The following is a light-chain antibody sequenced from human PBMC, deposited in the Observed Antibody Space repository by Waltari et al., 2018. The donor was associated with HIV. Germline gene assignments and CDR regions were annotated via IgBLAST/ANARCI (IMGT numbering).Light chain of an antibody. CDR1: QSITTY. Sequence: DIQMTQSPSSLSASVGDRVTITCRASQSITTYLNWYQQKPGKAPKLLIYAASNLQSGVQSRFSGSGSGTDFTRTISSLQPEDFATYYCQQSYITPHTFGQGTKVEIK. CDR2: AAS. V-gene: IGKV1-39*01. CDR3: QQSYITPHT. J-gene: IGKJ1*01.